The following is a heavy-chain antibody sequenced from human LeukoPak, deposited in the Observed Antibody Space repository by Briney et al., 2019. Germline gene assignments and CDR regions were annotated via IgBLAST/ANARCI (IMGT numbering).Heavy chain of an antibody. D-gene: IGHD3-22*01. Sequence: ASVKVSCKASGYTFTSYDINWVRQATGQGLEWMGWMNPNSGNTGYAQKFQGRVTMTTDTSTSTAYMELRSLRSDDTAVYYCARDVYYYDSKGDYWGQGTLVTVSS. CDR2: MNPNSGNT. J-gene: IGHJ4*02. CDR3: ARDVYYYDSKGDY. CDR1: GYTFTSYD. V-gene: IGHV1-8*02.